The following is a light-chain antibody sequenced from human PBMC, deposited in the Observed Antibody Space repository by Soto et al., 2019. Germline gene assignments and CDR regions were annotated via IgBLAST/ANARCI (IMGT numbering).Light chain of an antibody. Sequence: QSVLTQPPSVSGAPGQRVTISCTGSSSNIGAGYDVHWYQQLPGTAPKLLIYGNSNRPSGVPDRFSGSKSGTSASLAITGLQAEDEADYYCQSHDSSLSAIYVFGTGTKLTVL. V-gene: IGLV1-40*01. J-gene: IGLJ1*01. CDR1: SSNIGAGYD. CDR2: GNS. CDR3: QSHDSSLSAIYV.